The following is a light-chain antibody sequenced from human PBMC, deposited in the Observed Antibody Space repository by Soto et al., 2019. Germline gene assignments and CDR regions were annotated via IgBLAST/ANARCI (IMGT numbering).Light chain of an antibody. CDR1: SSDVGYYDY. CDR2: EVT. J-gene: IGLJ1*01. Sequence: QSALTQPASVSGSLGQSITISCTGTSSDVGYYDYVSWYQQHPGKAPKLMIYEVTNRPSGVSNRFSGSKSGNTASLTISGLQAEDEADYYCCSYTVSSTYVFGTGTKVTVL. V-gene: IGLV2-14*01. CDR3: CSYTVSSTYV.